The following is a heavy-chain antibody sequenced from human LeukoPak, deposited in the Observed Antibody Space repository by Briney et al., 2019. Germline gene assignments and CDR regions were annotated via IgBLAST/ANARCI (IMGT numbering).Heavy chain of an antibody. Sequence: GVSLRLSCAASRFTCDDYAMHWVRQAPGKGLECVSGICWNSGSIGYADSVKGRFTISRDNAKNSLYLQMNSLRAEDMALYYCAKGSLLYYYDSSGLGGHFDYWGQGTLVTVSS. J-gene: IGHJ4*02. CDR1: RFTCDDYA. V-gene: IGHV3-9*03. D-gene: IGHD3-22*01. CDR2: ICWNSGSI. CDR3: AKGSLLYYYDSSGLGGHFDY.